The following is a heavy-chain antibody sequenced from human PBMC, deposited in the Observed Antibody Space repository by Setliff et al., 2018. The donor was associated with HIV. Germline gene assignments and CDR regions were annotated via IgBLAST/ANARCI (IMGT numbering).Heavy chain of an antibody. CDR2: IYYSGST. V-gene: IGHV4-59*01. D-gene: IGHD3-3*01. Sequence: NPSETLSLTCTVSGGSISSYYWSWIRQPPGKGLEWIGYIYYSGSTNYNPSLKSRFTIAVDTSKNQFSLKLSSVIAADTAVYYCARIFGDQGYYYGMDVWGQGTTVTVSS. CDR1: GGSISSYY. J-gene: IGHJ6*02. CDR3: ARIFGDQGYYYGMDV.